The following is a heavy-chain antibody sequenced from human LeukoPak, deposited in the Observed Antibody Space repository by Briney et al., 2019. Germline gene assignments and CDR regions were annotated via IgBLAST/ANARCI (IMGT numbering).Heavy chain of an antibody. Sequence: SETLSLTCAVYGGSFSGYYWSWIRQPPGKGLEWIGEINHTGSTNYNPSLKSRVTISVDTSKNQFSLKLNSVTAADTAVYYCARGYYGSGSYYNLYYYYYMDVWGKGTTVTISS. CDR3: ARGYYGSGSYYNLYYYYYMDV. J-gene: IGHJ6*03. CDR2: INHTGST. D-gene: IGHD3-10*01. CDR1: GGSFSGYY. V-gene: IGHV4-34*01.